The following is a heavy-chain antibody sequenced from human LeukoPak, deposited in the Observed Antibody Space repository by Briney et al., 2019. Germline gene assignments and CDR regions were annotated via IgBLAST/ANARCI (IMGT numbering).Heavy chain of an antibody. D-gene: IGHD3-10*01. V-gene: IGHV4-30-2*01. CDR2: IYHSGST. CDR3: ARAGLWFGENPRWHWFDP. Sequence: PSQTLSLTCAVSGGSISSGGYSWSWIRQPPGKGLEWIGYIYHSGSTYYNPSLKSRVTISVDRSKNQFSLKLSSVTAADTAVYYCARAGLWFGENPRWHWFDPWGQGTLVTVSS. CDR1: GGSISSGGYS. J-gene: IGHJ5*02.